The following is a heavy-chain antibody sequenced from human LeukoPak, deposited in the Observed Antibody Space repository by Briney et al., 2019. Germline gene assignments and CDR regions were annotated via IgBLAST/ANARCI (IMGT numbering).Heavy chain of an antibody. Sequence: GESLKISCKASGYSFTSYWIGWVRQMPGKGLECLGIIYPADSDTRYSPSFEGQVTMSADKSMSTAYLQWSSLKASDTAMYYCARLTGSFHYYFDYWGQGTLGTVSS. D-gene: IGHD1-26*01. J-gene: IGHJ4*02. CDR2: IYPADSDT. CDR3: ARLTGSFHYYFDY. V-gene: IGHV5-51*01. CDR1: GYSFTSYW.